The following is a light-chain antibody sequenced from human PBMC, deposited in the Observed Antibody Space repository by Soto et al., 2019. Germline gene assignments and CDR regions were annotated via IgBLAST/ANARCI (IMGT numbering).Light chain of an antibody. CDR3: SSYTSTMTNV. Sequence: QSVLTQPASVYGSPGQSITISCTGTSSDVGGFNSVSWYQLRPGTAPKLILYDVVDRPSGVSYRFSGSKSGNTASLTISGLQAADEADYFCSSYTSTMTNVFGSGTRSPS. CDR1: SSDVGGFNS. J-gene: IGLJ1*01. CDR2: DVV. V-gene: IGLV2-14*03.